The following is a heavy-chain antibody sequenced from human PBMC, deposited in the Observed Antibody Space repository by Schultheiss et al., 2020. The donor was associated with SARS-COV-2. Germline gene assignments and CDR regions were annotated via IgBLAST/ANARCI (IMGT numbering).Heavy chain of an antibody. CDR1: GYTFTSYA. V-gene: IGHV1-8*02. J-gene: IGHJ4*02. D-gene: IGHD6-13*01. CDR2: ISTHNGNT. Sequence: ASVKVSCKASGYTFTSYAMNWVRQAPGQGLEWMGWISTHNGNTNYAQKLQGRVTMTRNTAISTAYMVLTSLTSADTAVYYCATYPRGIALADWGQGTLVTVSS. CDR3: ATYPRGIALAD.